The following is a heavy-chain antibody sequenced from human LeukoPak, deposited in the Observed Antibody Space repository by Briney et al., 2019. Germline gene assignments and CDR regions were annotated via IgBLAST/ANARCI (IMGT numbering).Heavy chain of an antibody. Sequence: SETLSLTCAVSGGSTSSGGYSWSWIRQPPGKGLEWIGYIYHSGSTYYNPSLKSRVTISVGRSKNQFSLKLSSVTAADTAVYYCARAYSITGTIDPWGRGTLVTVSS. V-gene: IGHV4-30-2*01. CDR1: GGSTSSGGYS. CDR3: ARAYSITGTIDP. D-gene: IGHD1-7*01. J-gene: IGHJ5*02. CDR2: IYHSGST.